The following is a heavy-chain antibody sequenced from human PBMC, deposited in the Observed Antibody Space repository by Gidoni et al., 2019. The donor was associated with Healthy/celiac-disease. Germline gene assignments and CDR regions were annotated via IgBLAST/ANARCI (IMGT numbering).Heavy chain of an antibody. CDR2: INPNSGGT. CDR1: GYTFTGYY. CDR3: ASLGARGVRYYYYMDV. J-gene: IGHJ6*03. V-gene: IGHV1-2*02. Sequence: QVQLVQSGAEVKKPGASVKVSCKASGYTFTGYYMHWVRQAPGQGLEWMGWINPNSGGTNDAQKFQGRVTMTRDTSISTAYMELSRLRSDDTAVYYCASLGARGVRYYYYMDVWGKGTTVTVSS. D-gene: IGHD3-10*01.